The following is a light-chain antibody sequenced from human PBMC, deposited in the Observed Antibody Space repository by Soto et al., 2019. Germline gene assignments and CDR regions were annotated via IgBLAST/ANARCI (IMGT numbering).Light chain of an antibody. Sequence: QSVLTQPPSASGTPGQRVTISCSGSSSNIGSYYVYWYQQLPGTAPKLLIYRNNQRPSGVPDRFSGSKSCTSASPAIRGVRAEDEADYYCAAWDDRLRGGVFGGGTQATVL. CDR3: AAWDDRLRGGV. CDR2: RNN. V-gene: IGLV1-47*01. CDR1: SSNIGSYY. J-gene: IGLJ7*01.